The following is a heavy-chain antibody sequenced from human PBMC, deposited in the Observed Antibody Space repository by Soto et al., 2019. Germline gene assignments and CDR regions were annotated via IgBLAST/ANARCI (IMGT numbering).Heavy chain of an antibody. Sequence: EVQLVESGGGLIQPGGSLRLSCAASGFTVSSNYMSWVRQAPGKGLEWVSVIYSGGSTYYADSVKGRFTISRDNSKNTLYLQMNSLRAEYTAVYYCARGADTAMVTFWFDYWGQGTLVTVSS. D-gene: IGHD5-18*01. CDR2: IYSGGST. CDR3: ARGADTAMVTFWFDY. J-gene: IGHJ4*02. CDR1: GFTVSSNY. V-gene: IGHV3-53*01.